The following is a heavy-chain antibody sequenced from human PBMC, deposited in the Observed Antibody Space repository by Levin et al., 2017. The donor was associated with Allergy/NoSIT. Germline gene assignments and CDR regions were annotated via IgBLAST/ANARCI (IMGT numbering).Heavy chain of an antibody. D-gene: IGHD2-15*01. CDR3: VSPYCSGRSCYSVFDF. V-gene: IGHV1-24*01. CDR1: GYTLTELS. CDR2: FDPEDGET. Sequence: ASVKVSCKVSGYTLTELSIHWVRQAPGKGLEWMGGFDPEDGETVYAQKFQGRVTMTEDTSTDTAYMELSSLISEDTALYYCVSPYCSGRSCYSVFDFWGQGTLVTVSS. J-gene: IGHJ4*02.